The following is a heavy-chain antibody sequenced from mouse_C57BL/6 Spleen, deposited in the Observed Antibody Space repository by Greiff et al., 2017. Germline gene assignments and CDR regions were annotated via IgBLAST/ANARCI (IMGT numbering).Heavy chain of an antibody. CDR2: IYPGDGDT. V-gene: IGHV1-82*01. CDR3: ASYGSSGFAY. D-gene: IGHD1-1*01. Sequence: VQLQQSGPELVKPGASVKISCKASGYAFSSSWMNWVKQRPGKGLEWIGRIYPGDGDTNYNGKFKGKATLTADKSSSTAYVQLSSLTSEDSAVYYCASYGSSGFAYWGQGTLVTVSA. CDR1: GYAFSSSW. J-gene: IGHJ3*01.